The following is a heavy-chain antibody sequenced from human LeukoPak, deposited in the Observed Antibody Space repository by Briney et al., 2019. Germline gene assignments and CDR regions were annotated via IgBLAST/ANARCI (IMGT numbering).Heavy chain of an antibody. D-gene: IGHD3-10*01. Sequence: GGSLRLSCAASGFTFSIYSKNWVRQAPGKGLEWVSFITGNSNYIYYADSVKGRFTISRDNAKNSLYLQMNSLRVEDTAVYYCARDRVSGSGSIDHWGQGTLVTVSS. CDR1: GFTFSIYS. V-gene: IGHV3-21*01. CDR2: ITGNSNYI. J-gene: IGHJ4*02. CDR3: ARDRVSGSGSIDH.